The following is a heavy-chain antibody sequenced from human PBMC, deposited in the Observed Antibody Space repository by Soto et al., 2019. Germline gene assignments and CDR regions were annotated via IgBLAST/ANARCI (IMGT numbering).Heavy chain of an antibody. CDR3: ARHMTIFGVGPSDY. D-gene: IGHD3-3*01. V-gene: IGHV4-39*01. Sequence: QLQLQESGPGLVKPSETLSLTCTVSGGSISSSSYYWGWIRQPPGKGLEWIGSIYYSGSTYYNPSRKRRVTISVDTSKNQFSLKLSSVTAADTAVYYCARHMTIFGVGPSDYWGQGTLVTVSS. J-gene: IGHJ4*02. CDR2: IYYSGST. CDR1: GGSISSSSYY.